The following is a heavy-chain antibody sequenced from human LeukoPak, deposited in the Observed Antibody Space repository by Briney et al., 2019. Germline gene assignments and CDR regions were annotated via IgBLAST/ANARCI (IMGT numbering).Heavy chain of an antibody. CDR1: GGXISSSTYY. J-gene: IGHJ4*02. D-gene: IGHD6-6*01. Sequence: SETLSLTCTVSGGXISSSTYYWGWIRQPPGKGLKWIGSIYYSGSTYYNPSLKSRVTISVDTSKNHFSLNLSSVTAADTAVYYCARQSRGSSSSRDYFDYWGQGTLVTVSS. CDR3: ARQSRGSSSSRDYFDY. CDR2: IYYSGST. V-gene: IGHV4-39*01.